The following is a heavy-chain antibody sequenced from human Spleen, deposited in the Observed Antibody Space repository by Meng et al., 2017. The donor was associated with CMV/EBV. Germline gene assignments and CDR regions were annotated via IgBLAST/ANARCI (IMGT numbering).Heavy chain of an antibody. D-gene: IGHD1-26*01. CDR2: ISGSGGST. J-gene: IGHJ2*01. CDR3: AGGWGWYFDL. V-gene: IGHV3-23*01. CDR1: SFPFSSYA. Sequence: SVAPVSFPFSSYAMSWLHQAPGKGMELVAVISGSGGSTYYADSVKGRFTISRDNSKNTLYLQMNSLRAEDTAVYYCAGGWGWYFDLWGRGTLVTVSS.